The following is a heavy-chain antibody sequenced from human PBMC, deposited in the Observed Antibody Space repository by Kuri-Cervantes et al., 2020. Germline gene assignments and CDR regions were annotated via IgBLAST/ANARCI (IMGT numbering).Heavy chain of an antibody. CDR3: ARGSYYDFWSGYYTHSYYCYMDV. V-gene: IGHV1-69*05. D-gene: IGHD3-3*01. CDR1: GGTFSSYA. J-gene: IGHJ6*03. CDR2: IIPIFGTA. Sequence: SVKVSCKASGGTFSSYAISWVRQAPGQGLEWMGGIIPIFGTANYAQKFQGRVTMTRNTSISTAYMELSSLRSEDTAVYYCARGSYYDFWSGYYTHSYYCYMDVWGKGTTVTVSS.